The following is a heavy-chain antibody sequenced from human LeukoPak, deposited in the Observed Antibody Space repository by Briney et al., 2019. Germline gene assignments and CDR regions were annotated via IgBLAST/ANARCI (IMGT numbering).Heavy chain of an antibody. V-gene: IGHV3-23*01. CDR1: GFTFSSYA. Sequence: PGGSLRLSCAASGFTFSSYAMSWVRQAPGKGLEWVSPISGSGGSTYYADSVKGRFTISRDNSKNTLYLQMNSPRAEDTALYYSAKQLSSGYYRYFDYWGQGTLVTVSS. CDR2: ISGSGGST. D-gene: IGHD3-22*01. CDR3: AKQLSSGYYRYFDY. J-gene: IGHJ4*02.